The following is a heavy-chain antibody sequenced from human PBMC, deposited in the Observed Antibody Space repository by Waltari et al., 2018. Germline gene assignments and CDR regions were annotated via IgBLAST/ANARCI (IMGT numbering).Heavy chain of an antibody. Sequence: EVQLVESGGGLLQPGGSLMLSWEASGFLCRANWMAWVRRAPGTGLEWVAGVKQDGGEQYYVDSVKGRFTISRDNAKNSLYLQMNGLRAEDTAVYYCARSAFWTFDYWGQGTLVTVSS. D-gene: IGHD3-3*01. V-gene: IGHV3-7*01. J-gene: IGHJ4*02. CDR3: ARSAFWTFDY. CDR2: VKQDGGEQ. CDR1: GFLCRANW.